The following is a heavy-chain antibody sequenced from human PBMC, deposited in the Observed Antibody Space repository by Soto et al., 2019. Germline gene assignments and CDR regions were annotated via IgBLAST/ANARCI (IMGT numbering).Heavy chain of an antibody. V-gene: IGHV1-69*06. CDR3: ARDMTRTVVPYFDF. J-gene: IGHJ4*02. CDR1: GGTFSNYV. CDR2: IIPISGAA. D-gene: IGHD1-7*01. Sequence: SVKVSCKASGGTFSNYVVNWVRQAPGQGLEWMGRIIPISGAATYAQKFQGRVTITADKSTSTSYMELSSLRSEDTAVYYCARDMTRTVVPYFDFWGQGTLVTVSS.